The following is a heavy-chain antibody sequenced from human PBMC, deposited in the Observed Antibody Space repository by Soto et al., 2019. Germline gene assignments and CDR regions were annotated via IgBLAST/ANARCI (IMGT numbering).Heavy chain of an antibody. J-gene: IGHJ4*02. CDR3: ARITGSSGLYYFDY. CDR1: GFTFSNYA. CDR2: ISTSRNYT. Sequence: GGSLRLSCAGSGFTFSNYAMSWIRQAPGKGLEWVSYISTSRNYTNYADSVKGRITISTDSAKNSLYLQMNSLRPEDTAVYYCARITGSSGLYYFDYWGQGTQVTVSS. V-gene: IGHV3-11*03. D-gene: IGHD3-22*01.